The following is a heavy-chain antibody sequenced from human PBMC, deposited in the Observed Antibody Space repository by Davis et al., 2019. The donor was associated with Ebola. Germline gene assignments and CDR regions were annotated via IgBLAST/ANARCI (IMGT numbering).Heavy chain of an antibody. D-gene: IGHD2-15*01. Sequence: GESLKISCAAPGFTFSSYAMSWVRQAPGKGLEWVSAISGSGGSTYYADSVKGRFTISRDNSKNTLYLQMNSLRAEDTAVYYCARGCSGGSCYSRYYYYGMDVWGQGTTVTVSS. CDR2: ISGSGGST. CDR3: ARGCSGGSCYSRYYYYGMDV. V-gene: IGHV3-23*01. J-gene: IGHJ6*02. CDR1: GFTFSSYA.